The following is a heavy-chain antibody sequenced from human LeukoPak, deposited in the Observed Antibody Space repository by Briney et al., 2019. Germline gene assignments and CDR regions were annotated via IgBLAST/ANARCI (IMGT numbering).Heavy chain of an antibody. D-gene: IGHD4-11*01. J-gene: IGHJ6*02. V-gene: IGHV1-24*01. Sequence: ASVKVSCKVSGYTLTELSMHWVRQAPGKGLEWMGGFDPEDGETIYAQKFQGRVTMTEDTSSDTAYMELSSLRSEDTAVYHCATAGPIVTTPEYYYYGMDVWGQGATVTVSS. CDR1: GYTLTELS. CDR3: ATAGPIVTTPEYYYYGMDV. CDR2: FDPEDGET.